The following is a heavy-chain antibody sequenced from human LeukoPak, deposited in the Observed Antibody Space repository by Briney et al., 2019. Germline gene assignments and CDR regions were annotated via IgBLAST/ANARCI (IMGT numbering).Heavy chain of an antibody. Sequence: ASVKVSCKASGYTFTSYGISWVRHAPGQGLEWIGWISAYNGNTNYAQKLQGRVTMTTDTSTSTAYMELRSLRSDDTAVYYCAREVSGSDYYRAYDYWGQGTLVTVSS. CDR3: AREVSGSDYYRAYDY. D-gene: IGHD3-3*01. CDR1: GYTFTSYG. V-gene: IGHV1-18*01. J-gene: IGHJ4*02. CDR2: ISAYNGNT.